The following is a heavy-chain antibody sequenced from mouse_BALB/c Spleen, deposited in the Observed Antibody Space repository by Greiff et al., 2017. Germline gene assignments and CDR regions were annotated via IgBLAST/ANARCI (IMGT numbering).Heavy chain of an antibody. Sequence: ESGPGLVKPSQSLSLTCSVTGYSITSGYYWNWIRQFPGNKLEWMGYISYDGSNNYNPSLKNRISITRDTSKNQFFLKLNSVTTEDTATYYCARFITTATYWYFDVWGAGTTVTVSS. D-gene: IGHD1-2*01. CDR1: GYSITSGYY. J-gene: IGHJ1*01. CDR3: ARFITTATYWYFDV. V-gene: IGHV3-6*02. CDR2: ISYDGSN.